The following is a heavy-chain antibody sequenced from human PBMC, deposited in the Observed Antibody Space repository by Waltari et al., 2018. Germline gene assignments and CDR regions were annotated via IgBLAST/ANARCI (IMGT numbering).Heavy chain of an antibody. CDR1: GFPFGNHE. CDR3: ARGEGGANEY. CDR2: ISSGASII. J-gene: IGHJ4*02. Sequence: EVQLVESGGGLVQPGGSLRLSCAASGFPFGNHEMNWVRQAPGKGLEWVAYISSGASIIYYADSVKGRFTISRDNAKNSVYLQMSSLRAEDTAIYYCARGEGGANEYWGQGTLVTVSA. V-gene: IGHV3-48*03. D-gene: IGHD1-26*01.